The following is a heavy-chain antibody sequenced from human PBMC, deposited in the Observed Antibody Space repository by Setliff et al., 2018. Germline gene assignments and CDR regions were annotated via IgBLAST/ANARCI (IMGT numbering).Heavy chain of an antibody. D-gene: IGHD6-25*01. CDR2: INGDGSSA. CDR1: GPMFSRYW. V-gene: IGHV3-74*01. J-gene: IGHJ3*02. CDR3: ARDWGAAGSTNAFDI. Sequence: LRLSCVVSGPMFSRYWIHWVRQSPGKGLVWVARINGDGSSASYADSVEGRFTISRDNAKNTVYLQMNSLGVDDTAVYYCARDWGAAGSTNAFDIWGQGTMVTVSS.